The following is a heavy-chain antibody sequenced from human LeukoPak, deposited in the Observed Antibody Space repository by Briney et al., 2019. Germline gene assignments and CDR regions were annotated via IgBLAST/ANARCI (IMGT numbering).Heavy chain of an antibody. Sequence: PSGTLSLTCAVSGGSISSSNWWSWVRQPPGKGLEWIGEIYHSGSTNYNPSLKSRVTISVDKSKNQFSLKLSSVTAADTAVYYCARVSIRYGDYGGEDYWGQGTLVTVSS. V-gene: IGHV4-4*02. J-gene: IGHJ4*02. CDR2: IYHSGST. D-gene: IGHD4-17*01. CDR1: GGSISSSNW. CDR3: ARVSIRYGDYGGEDY.